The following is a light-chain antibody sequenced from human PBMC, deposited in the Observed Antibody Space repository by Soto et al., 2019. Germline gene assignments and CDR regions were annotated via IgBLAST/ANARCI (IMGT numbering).Light chain of an antibody. CDR1: QSVSSSS. CDR2: GAS. Sequence: EIVLTQSPGTLSLSPGERATLSCRASQSVSSSSLAWYQQKPGQAPRLLIYGASSRATGIPDRFSGSGSGTDFTLTISSLEPEDFAVYYCQQYGSPPWTFGQGTKVEIK. J-gene: IGKJ1*01. CDR3: QQYGSPPWT. V-gene: IGKV3-20*01.